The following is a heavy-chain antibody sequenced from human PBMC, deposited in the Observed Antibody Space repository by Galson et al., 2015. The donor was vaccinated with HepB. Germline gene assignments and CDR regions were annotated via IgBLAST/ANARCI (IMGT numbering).Heavy chain of an antibody. CDR3: ARLLAATGPRADY. CDR1: GYSFSSYW. D-gene: IGHD6-13*01. Sequence: QSGAEVKKPGESLKISCKGSGYSFSSYWIGWVRQMPGKGLEWMGIIYPGDSDTRYSPSFQGQVTISADKSISTANLQWSSLKASDTAIYYCARLLAATGPRADYWGQGTLVTVSS. CDR2: IYPGDSDT. V-gene: IGHV5-51*01. J-gene: IGHJ4*02.